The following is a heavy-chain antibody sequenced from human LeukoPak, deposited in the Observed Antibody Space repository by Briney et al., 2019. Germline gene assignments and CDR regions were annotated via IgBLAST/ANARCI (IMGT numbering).Heavy chain of an antibody. V-gene: IGHV1-2*02. D-gene: IGHD2-2*01. J-gene: IGHJ4*02. Sequence: ASVKVSCKASGYTFTGYYMHWVRQAPGQGLEWMGWINPNSGGTNYAQKFQGRVTMTRDTSKNQVVLTMTNMDPVDTATYYCAHRIHCSSTSCPHSLFDYWGQGTLVTVSS. CDR2: INPNSGGT. CDR3: AHRIHCSSTSCPHSLFDY. CDR1: GYTFTGYY.